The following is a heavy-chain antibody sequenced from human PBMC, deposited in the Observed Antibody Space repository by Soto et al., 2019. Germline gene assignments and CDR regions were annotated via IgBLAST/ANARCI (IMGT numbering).Heavy chain of an antibody. CDR2: IVVGSGNT. CDR3: AAPTPAGYYGMDV. J-gene: IGHJ6*02. V-gene: IGHV1-58*01. Sequence: GASVKVSRKASGFTFTSSAVQWVRQARGQRLEWIGWIVVGSGNTNYAQKFQERVTITRDMSTSTAYMELSSLRSEDTAVYYCAAPTPAGYYGMDVWGQGTTVTVSS. CDR1: GFTFTSSA.